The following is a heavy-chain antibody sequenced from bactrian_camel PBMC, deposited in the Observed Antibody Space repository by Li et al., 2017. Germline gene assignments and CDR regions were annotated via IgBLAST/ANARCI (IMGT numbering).Heavy chain of an antibody. D-gene: IGHD2*01. CDR1: GFTFRRSG. V-gene: IGHV3S42*01. CDR2: ISSGGDIT. Sequence: VQLVESGGGSVQPGGSLRLSCAASGFTFRRSGMSWVRQAPGKGLEWVSGISSGGDITTYADSVKGRFTISKDSAENTLYLQMNSLKPEDTAMYYCAAEASYSGDLFGFWGQGTQVTVS. J-gene: IGHJ6*01. CDR3: AAEASYSGDLFGF.